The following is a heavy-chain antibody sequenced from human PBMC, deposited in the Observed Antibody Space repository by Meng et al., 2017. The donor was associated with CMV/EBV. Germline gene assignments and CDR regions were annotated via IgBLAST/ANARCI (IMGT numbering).Heavy chain of an antibody. J-gene: IGHJ5*02. Sequence: TLGHDWMNWVRKGAGKGLEWVGRIKSKTGSGTTDYAAPVKGRFTISRDDSKNTLYLQMNSLKTEDTAVYYCTTVRITMVRGVPWFDPWGQGTLVTVSS. CDR2: IKSKTGSGTT. D-gene: IGHD3-10*01. CDR3: TTVRITMVRGVPWFDP. CDR1: TLGHDW. V-gene: IGHV3-15*07.